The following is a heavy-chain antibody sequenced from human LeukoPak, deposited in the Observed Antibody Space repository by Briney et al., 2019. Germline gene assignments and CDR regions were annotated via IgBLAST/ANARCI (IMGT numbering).Heavy chain of an antibody. CDR2: INHSGST. CDR3: ARAGAEYPDY. V-gene: IGHV4-34*01. D-gene: IGHD6-13*01. Sequence: PSETLSLTCAVYGGSFSGYYWSWIRQPPGKGLEWIGEINHSGSTNYNPSLKSRVTISVDTSKNQFSLKLSSVTAADTAVYYCARAGAEYPDYWGQGTLVTVSS. CDR1: GGSFSGYY. J-gene: IGHJ4*02.